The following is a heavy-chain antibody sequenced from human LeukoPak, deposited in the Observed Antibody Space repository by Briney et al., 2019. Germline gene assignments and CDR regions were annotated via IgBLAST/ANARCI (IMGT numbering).Heavy chain of an antibody. D-gene: IGHD3-10*01. J-gene: IGHJ4*02. V-gene: IGHV3-21*06. CDR2: ITGSGPYM. Sequence: GGTLRLSCAASGLTFSSYGMSWVRQAPGKGLEWVSSITGSGPYMLYADSVKHRFTISRDNTKNLLYLEMNSLRAEDTAMYFCVRDVGAVRGEVYFDYWGQGTLVTVSS. CDR1: GLTFSSYG. CDR3: VRDVGAVRGEVYFDY.